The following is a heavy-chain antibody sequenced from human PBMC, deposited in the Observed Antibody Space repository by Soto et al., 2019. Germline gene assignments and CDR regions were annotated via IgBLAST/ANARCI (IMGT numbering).Heavy chain of an antibody. CDR1: GFTFTRYS. CDR3: ARESEDLTSNFDY. Sequence: GGSLRLSCAASGFTFTRYSMNWVRQAPGKGLEWVSSISSTTNYIYYGDSMKGRFTISRDNAKNSLYLEMTSLRAEDTAVYYCARESEDLTSNFDYWGQGTLVTVSS. V-gene: IGHV3-21*06. CDR2: ISSTTNYI. J-gene: IGHJ4*02.